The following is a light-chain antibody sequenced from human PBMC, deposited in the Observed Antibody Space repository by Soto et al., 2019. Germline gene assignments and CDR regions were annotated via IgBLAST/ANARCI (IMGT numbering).Light chain of an antibody. Sequence: EILFTQSPATLSLSPGERGTLSCRASQSVGTFFAWHQPKPRKAPRLLIYDASNRATGIPARFSGGGSGTDFTLTIRRLQPEDVALYYCQQYGNSRTFGQGTKVDIK. V-gene: IGKV3-11*01. J-gene: IGKJ1*01. CDR1: QSVGTF. CDR3: QQYGNSRT. CDR2: DAS.